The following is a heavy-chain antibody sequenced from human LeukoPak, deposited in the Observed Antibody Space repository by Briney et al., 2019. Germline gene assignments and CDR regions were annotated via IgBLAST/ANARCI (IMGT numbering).Heavy chain of an antibody. CDR3: ARAVYYYGSGSYGAFDI. J-gene: IGHJ3*02. CDR1: GGTFSSYA. Sequence: GASVKVSCKASGGTFSSYAIGWVRQAPGQGLEWMGGIIPIFGTANYAQKFQGRVTITADESTSTAYMELSSLRSEDTAVYYCARAVYYYGSGSYGAFDIWGQGTMVTVSS. V-gene: IGHV1-69*13. D-gene: IGHD3-10*01. CDR2: IIPIFGTA.